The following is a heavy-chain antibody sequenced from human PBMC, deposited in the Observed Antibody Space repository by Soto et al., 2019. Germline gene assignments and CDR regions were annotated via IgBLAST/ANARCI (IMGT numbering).Heavy chain of an antibody. J-gene: IGHJ6*02. CDR3: ARVKDSSDADYYYGMDV. CDR1: GGTFSSYA. CDR2: IIPIFGTA. V-gene: IGHV1-69*12. D-gene: IGHD3-22*01. Sequence: QVQLVQSGAEVKKPGSSVKVSCKASGGTFSSYAISWVRQAPGQGLEWMGGIIPIFGTANYAQKFQGRVTITADESTSTAYMELSSLRSEDTAVYYCARVKDSSDADYYYGMDVWGQGTTVTVSS.